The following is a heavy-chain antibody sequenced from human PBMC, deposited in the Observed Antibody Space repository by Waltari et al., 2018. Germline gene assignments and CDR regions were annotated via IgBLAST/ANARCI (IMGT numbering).Heavy chain of an antibody. Sequence: QLQLQESGPGLGKPSGTLSVTCPASGDSVSNNYWWSWVRQSPVKGLEWIVQIHGSGTTNYNPSFASGVSVSLEPSTDQVSLKMTSATAADTAIFFCARDRGRGIYLDSWGQGTLVTVSP. CDR2: IHGSGTT. J-gene: IGHJ4*02. V-gene: IGHV4-4*02. CDR3: ARDRGRGIYLDS. CDR1: GDSVSNNYW.